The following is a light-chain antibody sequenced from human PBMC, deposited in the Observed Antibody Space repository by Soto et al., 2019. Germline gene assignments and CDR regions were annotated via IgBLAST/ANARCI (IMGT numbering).Light chain of an antibody. J-gene: IGKJ1*01. CDR2: LGS. CDR1: QSLLQSNGNHY. V-gene: IGKV2-28*01. Sequence: DIVLTQSPLSLPVTPGEPASISCRSSQSLLQSNGNHYLDWYLQKPGQSPQVLIYLGSNRASGVPDRFSGSGSGTDFTLKISRVEAEYVGVYYCLQALQTPWTFGQGTKVEIK. CDR3: LQALQTPWT.